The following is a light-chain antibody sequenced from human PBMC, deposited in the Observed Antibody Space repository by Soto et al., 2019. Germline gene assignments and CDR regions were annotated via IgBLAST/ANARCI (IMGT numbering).Light chain of an antibody. V-gene: IGLV2-14*01. CDR3: RSYTGTNTLYV. CDR1: SGEIGDYNF. J-gene: IGLJ1*01. CDR2: EVS. Sequence: QSALTQPACVSGSPGQSSSISCTGSSGEIGDYNFVSWYQQYPGKAPKLVIYEVSNRPSGVSNRFSASKSGNKASLTISALQSEDEHAYYCRSYTGTNTLYVFGTGTTPPVL.